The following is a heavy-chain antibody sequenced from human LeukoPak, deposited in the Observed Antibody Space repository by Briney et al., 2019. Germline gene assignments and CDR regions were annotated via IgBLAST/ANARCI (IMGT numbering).Heavy chain of an antibody. Sequence: GGSLRLSCAASGFTVNSNYMNWVRQAPGKGLEWVSVLYSDGRTYYADSVKGRFTISRDNSKNTLYLQMNSLRAEDTAVYYCAKDDCSGGSCYLIYFDYWGQGTLVTVSS. CDR2: LYSDGRT. V-gene: IGHV3-53*01. D-gene: IGHD2-15*01. CDR3: AKDDCSGGSCYLIYFDY. J-gene: IGHJ4*02. CDR1: GFTVNSNY.